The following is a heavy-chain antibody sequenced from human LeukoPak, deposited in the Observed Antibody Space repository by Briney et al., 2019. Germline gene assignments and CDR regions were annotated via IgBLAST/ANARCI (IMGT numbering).Heavy chain of an antibody. CDR1: GFTVSSNY. CDR3: AKWGDYDILTGYYVPDY. Sequence: GGSLRLSCAASGFTVSSNYMSWVCQAPGKGLEWVSVIYSGGSTYYADSVKGRFTISRDNSKNTLYLQVNSLRAEDTAVYYCAKWGDYDILTGYYVPDYWGQGTLVTVSS. CDR2: IYSGGST. J-gene: IGHJ4*02. V-gene: IGHV3-53*01. D-gene: IGHD3-9*01.